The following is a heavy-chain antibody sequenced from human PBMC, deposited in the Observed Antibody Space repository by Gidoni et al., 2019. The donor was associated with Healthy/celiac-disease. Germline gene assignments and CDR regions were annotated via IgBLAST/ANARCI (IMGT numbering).Heavy chain of an antibody. J-gene: IGHJ3*02. Sequence: QVQLVQSGAEVKKPGSSVKVSCKASGGTFSSYAISWVRQAPGQGLEGMGGIIHIFGTANYAQKFQGRVTITADESTSTAYMELSSLRSEDTAVYYCARGGPHSSGYYYGAFDIWGQGTMVTVSS. CDR3: ARGGPHSSGYYYGAFDI. CDR2: IIHIFGTA. V-gene: IGHV1-69*01. D-gene: IGHD3-22*01. CDR1: GGTFSSYA.